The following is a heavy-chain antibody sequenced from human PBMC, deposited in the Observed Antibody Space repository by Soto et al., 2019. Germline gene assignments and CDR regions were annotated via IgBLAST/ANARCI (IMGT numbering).Heavy chain of an antibody. CDR1: GYSISSAYY. CDR2: IYHSGST. D-gene: IGHD3-22*01. CDR3: ARETIVEGLGDAFDI. Sequence: PSETVYLTSAVSGYSISSAYYWGWIRQPPGKGLEWIGSIYHSGSTYYNPSLKSRVTISVDTSKNQFSLKLSSVTAADTAVYYCARETIVEGLGDAFDIWGQGTMVT. V-gene: IGHV4-38-2*02. J-gene: IGHJ3*02.